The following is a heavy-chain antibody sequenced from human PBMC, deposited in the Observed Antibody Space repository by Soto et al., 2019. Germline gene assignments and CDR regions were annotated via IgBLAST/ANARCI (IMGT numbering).Heavy chain of an antibody. D-gene: IGHD4-17*01. CDR1: GGTFSSYA. CDR2: IIPIFGTA. Sequence: SVKVSCKASGGTFSSYAISWVRQAPGQGLEWMGGIIPIFGTANYAQKFQGRVTITADESTSTAYMELSSLRSEDTAVYYCARVSYGGKDFCYYYGMDVWGQGTTVTVSS. V-gene: IGHV1-69*13. J-gene: IGHJ6*02. CDR3: ARVSYGGKDFCYYYGMDV.